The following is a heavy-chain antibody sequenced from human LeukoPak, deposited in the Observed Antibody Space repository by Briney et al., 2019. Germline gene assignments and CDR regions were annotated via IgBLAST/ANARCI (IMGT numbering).Heavy chain of an antibody. V-gene: IGHV5-51*01. D-gene: IGHD4/OR15-4a*01. CDR3: ARQRQGANGGDY. J-gene: IGHJ4*02. CDR1: GYTFNTYW. Sequence: RGESLKISCKGSGYTFNTYWIGWVRQMPGKGLEWMGMIYPGDSETRYSPSFQGQVTISADKSINTAYLQWSSLKASDTAMYFCARQRQGANGGDYWGQGTLVTVSS. CDR2: IYPGDSET.